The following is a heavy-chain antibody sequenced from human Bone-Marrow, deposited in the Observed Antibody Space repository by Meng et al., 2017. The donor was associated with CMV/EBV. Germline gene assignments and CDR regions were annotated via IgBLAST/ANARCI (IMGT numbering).Heavy chain of an antibody. CDR2: IYYSGST. CDR1: GGSIRSYY. J-gene: IGHJ4*02. Sequence: SETLSLTCTVSGGSIRSYYWSWIRQPPGKGLEWLGYIYYSGSTNYNPSLKSRVTISVDTSKNQFSLKLSSVTAADTAVYYCARVKHIGILTGSRYFDYWGPRILVNVAS. D-gene: IGHD3-9*01. CDR3: ARVKHIGILTGSRYFDY. V-gene: IGHV4-59*01.